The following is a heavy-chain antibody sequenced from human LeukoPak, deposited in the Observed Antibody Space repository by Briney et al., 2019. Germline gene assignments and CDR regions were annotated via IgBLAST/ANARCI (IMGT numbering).Heavy chain of an antibody. CDR3: ARDLGGYNYGYSFDF. V-gene: IGHV4-59*12. D-gene: IGHD5-18*01. CDR2: IYYSGST. J-gene: IGHJ4*02. Sequence: SETLSLTCTVSGGSISSYYWSWIRQPPGKGLEWIGYIYYSGSTSYNPSLKSRVTMSVDTSKNQFFLKLFSVTAADTAVYYCARDLGGYNYGYSFDFWGQGTLVTVSS. CDR1: GGSISSYY.